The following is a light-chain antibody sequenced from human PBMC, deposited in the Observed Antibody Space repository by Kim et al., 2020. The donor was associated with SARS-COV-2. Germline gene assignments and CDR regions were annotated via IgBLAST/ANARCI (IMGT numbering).Light chain of an antibody. CDR2: KAY. CDR3: QHSFSTPVT. CDR1: QSISSY. V-gene: IGKV1-39*01. J-gene: IGKJ5*01. Sequence: ASVEARVPITCRASQSISSYLNWYQQKPGEPPKLLFYKAYVLQSGVPSRFSGRGSGTDFTLTISSLQPEDFATYYCQHSFSTPVTFGQGTRLEIK.